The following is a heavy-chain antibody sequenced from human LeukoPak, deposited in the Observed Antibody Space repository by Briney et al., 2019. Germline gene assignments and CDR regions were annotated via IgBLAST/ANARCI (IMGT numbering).Heavy chain of an antibody. D-gene: IGHD3-10*01. CDR2: ITTTGSTI. J-gene: IGHJ4*02. CDR3: ARERISMIRGVVTTSYFDY. V-gene: IGHV3-48*01. CDR1: GFTFSDYA. Sequence: PGGSLRLSCAASGFTFSDYAMSWVRQAPGKGLEWVSYITTTGSTIYYADSVKGRFTISRDNAKNTLFLQMNSLRPEDTAVYYCARERISMIRGVVTTSYFDYWGQGTLVTVSS.